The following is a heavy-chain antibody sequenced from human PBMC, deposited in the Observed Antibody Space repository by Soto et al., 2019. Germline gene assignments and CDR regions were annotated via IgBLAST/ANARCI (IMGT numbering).Heavy chain of an antibody. V-gene: IGHV4-34*01. Sequence: PSETLSLTCAVYVGSFSGYYWSWIRQPPGKGLEWIGEINHSGSTNYNPSLKSRVTISVDTSKNQFSLKLSSVTAADTAVYYCARSAVTTDDYWGQGTLVTVSS. D-gene: IGHD4-17*01. CDR2: INHSGST. J-gene: IGHJ4*02. CDR3: ARSAVTTDDY. CDR1: VGSFSGYY.